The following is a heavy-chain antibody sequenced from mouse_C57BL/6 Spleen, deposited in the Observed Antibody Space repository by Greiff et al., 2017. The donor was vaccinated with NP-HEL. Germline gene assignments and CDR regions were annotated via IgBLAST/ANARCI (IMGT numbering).Heavy chain of an antibody. CDR1: GYTFTSYW. D-gene: IGHD4-1*02. Sequence: QVQLQQPGAELVKPGASVKMSCKASGYTFTSYWITWVKQRPGQGLEWIGDIYPGSGSPNYNEKFKSKATLTVDTSSSTAYMQLSSLTSEDSAVYYCARPQLGYWYFDVWGTGTTVTVSS. CDR3: ARPQLGYWYFDV. CDR2: IYPGSGSP. J-gene: IGHJ1*03. V-gene: IGHV1-55*01.